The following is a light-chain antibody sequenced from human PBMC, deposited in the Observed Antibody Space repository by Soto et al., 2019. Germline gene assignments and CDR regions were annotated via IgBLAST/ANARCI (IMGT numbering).Light chain of an antibody. V-gene: IGKV3-15*01. CDR2: DAS. CDR1: ESVSN. J-gene: IGKJ4*01. Sequence: DIGMTQSPPTLSASPGDRATLSCRASESVSNLVRYQQKPGQVPRLLIYDASSSATGILARCSGSGSGTEFTLLISSQQSEDFAVYYCQQYNKWHLTFGGGTRVDLK. CDR3: QQYNKWHLT.